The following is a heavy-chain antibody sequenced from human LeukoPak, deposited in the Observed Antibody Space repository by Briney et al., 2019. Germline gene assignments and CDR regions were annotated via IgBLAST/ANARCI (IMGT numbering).Heavy chain of an antibody. D-gene: IGHD4-17*01. J-gene: IGHJ5*02. CDR3: ARGMTTVTTSNWFDP. CDR2: IYATGST. Sequence: SETLSLTCTVSGGSISSGSYYWSWIRQPAGKGLEWIGRIYATGSTNYNPSLKSRVTISVDTSKNQLSLKLSSVTAADTAVYYCARGMTTVTTSNWFDPWGQGTLVTVSS. CDR1: GGSISSGSYY. V-gene: IGHV4-61*02.